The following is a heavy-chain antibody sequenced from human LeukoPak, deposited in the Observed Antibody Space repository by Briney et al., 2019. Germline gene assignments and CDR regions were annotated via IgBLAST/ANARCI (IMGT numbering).Heavy chain of an antibody. D-gene: IGHD2/OR15-2a*01. CDR3: ARQYYNFFDY. Sequence: SETLSLTCTGSGGSRSSSIYYWGWIRHPPGKGLEWIGSIHYSGTTFHNPSLKSRVTISVDTSKNQFSLKLSSVTATEPAVYYCARQYYNFFDYWGQGTLVTVSS. CDR1: GGSRSSSIYY. CDR2: IHYSGTT. V-gene: IGHV4-39*01. J-gene: IGHJ4*02.